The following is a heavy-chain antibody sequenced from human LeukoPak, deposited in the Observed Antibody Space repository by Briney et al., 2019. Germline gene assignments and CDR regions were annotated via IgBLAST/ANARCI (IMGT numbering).Heavy chain of an antibody. V-gene: IGHV3-53*01. Sequence: GGSLRLSCAASGFTVSSNYMSWVRQAPGKGLEWVSVVYSGGSTYYAGSVKGRFTISRDNSKNTLYLQMNSLRAEDTAVYYCARVPGHYGMDVWGQGTTVTVSS. CDR2: VYSGGST. J-gene: IGHJ6*02. CDR1: GFTVSSNY. CDR3: ARVPGHYGMDV. D-gene: IGHD1-14*01.